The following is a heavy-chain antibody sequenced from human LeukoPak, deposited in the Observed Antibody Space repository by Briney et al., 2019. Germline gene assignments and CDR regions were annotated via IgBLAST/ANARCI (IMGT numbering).Heavy chain of an antibody. CDR3: ARDTLFGDYVWGSYRRSHFDY. D-gene: IGHD3-16*02. CDR2: MNPNSGNT. V-gene: IGHV1-8*01. Sequence: ASVKVSCKASGYTFTSYDINWVRQATGQGLEWMGWMNPNSGNTGYAQKFQGRVTMTRNTSISTAYMELSSLRSEDTAVYYCARDTLFGDYVWGSYRRSHFDYWGQGTLVTVSS. J-gene: IGHJ4*02. CDR1: GYTFTSYD.